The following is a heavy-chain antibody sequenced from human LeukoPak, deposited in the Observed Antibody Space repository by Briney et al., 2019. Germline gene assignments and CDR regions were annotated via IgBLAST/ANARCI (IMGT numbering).Heavy chain of an antibody. J-gene: IGHJ5*02. Sequence: ASVKVSCKSSGYTFTGYYMHWERQAPGHGLEWMGLMSPNGDSTLYSQKFQGRVTMTSDTSTSTDYMELSSLRSEDTAVYYCARDNSDTVKGECSGACYWWFDPWGQGTLVTVSS. CDR2: MSPNGDST. CDR3: ARDNSDTVKGECSGACYWWFDP. CDR1: GYTFTGYY. V-gene: IGHV1-46*01. D-gene: IGHD6-19*01.